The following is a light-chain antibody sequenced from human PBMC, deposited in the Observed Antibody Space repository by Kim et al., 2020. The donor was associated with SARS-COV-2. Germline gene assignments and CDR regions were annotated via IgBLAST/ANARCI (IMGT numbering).Light chain of an antibody. J-gene: IGKJ2*01. CDR3: QQYYGTPPYT. CDR2: WAS. V-gene: IGKV4-1*01. CDR1: QSVLYNSNNKNH. Sequence: ATINCKSTQSVLYNSNNKNHLAWYQHKPGQPPKLLIYWASTRESGVPDRFSGSGSGTDFTLTISSLQAEDVAVYYCQQYYGTPPYTFGQGTKLEI.